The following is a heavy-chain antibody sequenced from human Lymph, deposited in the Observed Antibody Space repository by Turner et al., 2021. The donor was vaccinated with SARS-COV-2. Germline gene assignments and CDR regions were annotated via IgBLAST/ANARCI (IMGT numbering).Heavy chain of an antibody. CDR3: ARDVERYNDFWSGYSGGYGMDV. D-gene: IGHD3-3*01. CDR1: GSTFPGSY. J-gene: IGHJ6*02. CDR2: INPNSVGT. V-gene: IGHV1-2*02. Sequence: QVQLVQSGAEVKKHGASVTVSCKASGSTFPGSYMHWGRQAPGQGLEWMGWINPNSVGTNYAQKFQGRVTMTRDTSISAADMGLSRLRSDDTAVYYCARDVERYNDFWSGYSGGYGMDVWGQVTTVTVSS.